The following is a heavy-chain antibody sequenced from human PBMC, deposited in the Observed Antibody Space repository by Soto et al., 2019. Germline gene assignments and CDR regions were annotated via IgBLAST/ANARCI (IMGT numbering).Heavy chain of an antibody. CDR3: ARDLSAAGIFDY. Sequence: TMSLTSAVSGGSISSGGYSWSWIRQPPGKGLEWIGYIYHSGSTYYNPSLKSRVTISVDRSKNQFSLKLSSVTAADTAVYYCARDLSAAGIFDYWGQGTLVTVSS. CDR2: IYHSGST. CDR1: GGSISSGGYS. J-gene: IGHJ4*02. V-gene: IGHV4-30-2*01. D-gene: IGHD6-13*01.